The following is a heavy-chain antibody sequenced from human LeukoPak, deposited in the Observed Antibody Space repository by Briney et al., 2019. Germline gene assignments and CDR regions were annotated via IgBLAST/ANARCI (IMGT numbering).Heavy chain of an antibody. J-gene: IGHJ4*02. CDR3: ARESALRGYSYGRNDY. V-gene: IGHV1-46*01. Sequence: ASVKVSCKASGYTFTSYYMHWVRQAPGQGLEWMGIINPSGGSTSYAQKFQGRVTMTRGTSTSTVYMELSSLRSEDTAVYYCARESALRGYSYGRNDYWGQGTLVTVSS. CDR2: INPSGGST. CDR1: GYTFTSYY. D-gene: IGHD5-18*01.